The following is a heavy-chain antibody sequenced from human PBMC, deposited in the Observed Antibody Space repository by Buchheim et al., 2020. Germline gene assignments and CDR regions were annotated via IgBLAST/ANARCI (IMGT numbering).Heavy chain of an antibody. CDR1: GFTFSSYS. V-gene: IGHV3-21*01. D-gene: IGHD2-15*01. CDR3: ASPRPQPSKYCSGGSCYSYYYYGMDV. Sequence: EVQLMESGGGLVKPGGSLRLSCAASGFTFSSYSMNWVRQAPGKGLEWVSSISSSSSYIYYADSVKGRFTISRDNAKNSLYLQMNSLRAEDTAVYYCASPRPQPSKYCSGGSCYSYYYYGMDVWGQGTT. CDR2: ISSSSSYI. J-gene: IGHJ6*02.